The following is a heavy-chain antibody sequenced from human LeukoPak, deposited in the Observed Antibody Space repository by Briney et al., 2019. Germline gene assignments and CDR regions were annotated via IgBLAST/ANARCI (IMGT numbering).Heavy chain of an antibody. CDR3: ARDSGSNGFDI. Sequence: KPSETLSLTCTVSGGSISNYYWSWIRQPPGKGLEWIGYIYYTGSTNYNPSLKSRVTISVDTSKKQFSLKLRSVTAADTAVYYCARDSGSNGFDIWGQGTMVTVSS. CDR2: IYYTGST. V-gene: IGHV4-59*01. J-gene: IGHJ3*02. CDR1: GGSISNYY. D-gene: IGHD3-22*01.